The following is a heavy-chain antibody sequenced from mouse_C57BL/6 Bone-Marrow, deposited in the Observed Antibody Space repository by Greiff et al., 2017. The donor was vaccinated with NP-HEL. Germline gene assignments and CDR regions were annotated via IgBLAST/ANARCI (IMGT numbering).Heavy chain of an antibody. CDR1: GFSLSTSGMG. V-gene: IGHV8-12*01. CDR3: ARKGGRYWYFDV. Sequence: VKLMESGPGILQSSQTLSLTCSFSGFSLSTSGMGVSWIRQPSGKGLEWLAHIYWDDDKRYNPSLKSRLTISKDTSRNQVFLKITSVDTADTATYYCARKGGRYWYFDVWGTGTTVTVSS. J-gene: IGHJ1*03. CDR2: IYWDDDK.